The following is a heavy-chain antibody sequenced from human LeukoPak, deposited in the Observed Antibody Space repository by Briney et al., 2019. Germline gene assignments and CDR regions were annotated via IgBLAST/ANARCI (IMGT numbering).Heavy chain of an antibody. J-gene: IGHJ6*02. D-gene: IGHD7-27*01. CDR1: GFTFSSYS. V-gene: IGHV3-21*01. CDR2: ISSSSSYI. CDR3: ARDWAYYYYGMDV. Sequence: GGSLRLSCAASGFTFSSYSMNWVRQAPGKGLGWVSSISSSSSYIYYADSVKGRLTISRDNAKNSLYLQMNSLRAEDTAVYYCARDWAYYYYGMDVWGQGTTVTVSS.